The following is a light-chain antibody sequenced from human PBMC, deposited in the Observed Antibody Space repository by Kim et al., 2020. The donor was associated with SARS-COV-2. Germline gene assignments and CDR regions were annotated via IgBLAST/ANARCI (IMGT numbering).Light chain of an antibody. CDR1: ETVSSSY. Sequence: EIVLTQSPGTLSLSPGETATLSCRASETVSSSYLAWYQQKPGQAPRLLIYGPSIRATGIPDRFSGSGSGTDFTLTISRLEPEDFAVYYCQPYGLSFGGGTKVDIK. J-gene: IGKJ4*01. CDR3: QPYGLS. CDR2: GPS. V-gene: IGKV3-20*01.